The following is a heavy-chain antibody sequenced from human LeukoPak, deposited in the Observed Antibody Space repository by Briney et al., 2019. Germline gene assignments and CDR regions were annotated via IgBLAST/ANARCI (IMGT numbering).Heavy chain of an antibody. CDR3: ARGRNYYGSGSYYNYHGMDV. CDR1: GGSFSGYY. CDR2: INHSGST. V-gene: IGHV4-34*01. J-gene: IGHJ6*02. D-gene: IGHD3-10*01. Sequence: ASETLSLTCAVYGGSFSGYYWSWIRQPPGKGLEWIGEINHSGSTNYNPSLKSRVTIPVDTSKNQFSLKLSSVTAADTAVYYCARGRNYYGSGSYYNYHGMDVWGQGTTVTVSS.